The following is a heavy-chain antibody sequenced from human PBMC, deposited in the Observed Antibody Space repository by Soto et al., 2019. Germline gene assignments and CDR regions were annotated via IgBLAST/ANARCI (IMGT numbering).Heavy chain of an antibody. J-gene: IGHJ4*02. Sequence: PSETLSLTCTVSGGSISSYYWSWIRQPPGKGLEWIGYIYYSGSTNYNPSLKSRVTISVDTSKNQFSLKLSSVTAADTAVYYCARAIMVRGVIIENWGQGTLVTVSS. D-gene: IGHD3-10*01. CDR1: GGSISSYY. CDR2: IYYSGST. CDR3: ARAIMVRGVIIEN. V-gene: IGHV4-59*01.